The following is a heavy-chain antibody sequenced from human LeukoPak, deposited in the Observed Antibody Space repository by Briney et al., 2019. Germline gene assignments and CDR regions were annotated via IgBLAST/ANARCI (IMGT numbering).Heavy chain of an antibody. Sequence: GGSQRLSCAASGFTFSRYAVSWVRQAPGKGLEWVSAISARGDSTYYADSVEGRFTISRDNSKNTLYLQMNSLRGEDTALYYCARGAYGDYDYWGQGTLVTVSS. CDR3: ARGAYGDYDY. CDR2: ISARGDST. V-gene: IGHV3-23*01. D-gene: IGHD4-17*01. J-gene: IGHJ4*02. CDR1: GFTFSRYA.